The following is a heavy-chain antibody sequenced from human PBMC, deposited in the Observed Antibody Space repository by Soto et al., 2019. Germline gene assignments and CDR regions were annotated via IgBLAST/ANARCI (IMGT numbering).Heavy chain of an antibody. CDR1: GGSISSSSYY. J-gene: IGHJ6*04. CDR2: IYHSGST. CDR3: ARGPRRSLDV. Sequence: SETLSLTCTVSGGSISSSSYYWGWIRQPPGKGLEWIGEIYHSGSTNYNPSLKSRVTISVDTSKNQFSLKLSSVTAADTAVYYCARGPRRSLDVWGKGTTVTVSS. V-gene: IGHV4-39*07.